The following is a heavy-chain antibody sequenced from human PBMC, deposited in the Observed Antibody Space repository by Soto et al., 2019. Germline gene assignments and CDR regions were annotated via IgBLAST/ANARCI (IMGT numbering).Heavy chain of an antibody. Sequence: PGESLKISCKGSGYSFTSYWIAWVRQMPGKGLEWMGIIYPGDSDTRYSPSFLGQVTISADKSIGTAYLQWTSLKASDTALYYCARQNGAAATHGMDVWGQGTTVTVSS. CDR3: ARQNGAAATHGMDV. J-gene: IGHJ6*02. D-gene: IGHD2-15*01. CDR1: GYSFTSYW. V-gene: IGHV5-51*01. CDR2: IYPGDSDT.